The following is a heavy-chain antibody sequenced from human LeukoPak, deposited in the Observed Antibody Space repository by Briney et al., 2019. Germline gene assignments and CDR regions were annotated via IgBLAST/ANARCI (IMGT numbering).Heavy chain of an antibody. J-gene: IGHJ4*02. CDR1: GGSISSYY. CDR2: IYYSGST. Sequence: SETLSLTCTVSGGSISSYYWSWIRQPPGKGLEWIGYIYYSGSTNYNPSLKSRVTISVDTSKNQFSLKLSSVTAADTAVFYGGGGGLQWELLTFGDSGGQGPRVPVPS. D-gene: IGHD1-26*01. V-gene: IGHV4-59*01. CDR3: GGGGLQWELLTFGDS.